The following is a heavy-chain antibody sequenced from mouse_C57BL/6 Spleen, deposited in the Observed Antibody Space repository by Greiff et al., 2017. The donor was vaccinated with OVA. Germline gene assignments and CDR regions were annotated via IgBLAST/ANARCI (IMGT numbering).Heavy chain of an antibody. V-gene: IGHV1-26*01. Sequence: VQLQQSGPELVKPGASVKISCKASGYTFTDYYMNWVKQSHGKSLEWIGDINPNNGGTSYNQKFKGKATLTVDKSSSTAYMELRSLTSEDSAVYYCARSLYYGSGWFAYWGQGTLVTVSA. CDR1: GYTFTDYY. CDR3: ARSLYYGSGWFAY. CDR2: INPNNGGT. D-gene: IGHD1-1*01. J-gene: IGHJ3*01.